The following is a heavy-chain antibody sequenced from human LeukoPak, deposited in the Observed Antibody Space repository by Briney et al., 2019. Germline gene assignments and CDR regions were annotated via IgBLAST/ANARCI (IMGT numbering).Heavy chain of an antibody. J-gene: IGHJ3*02. CDR2: IYYSGST. D-gene: IGHD3-22*01. CDR1: GGSISSSSYY. Sequence: PSETLSLTCTVSGGSISSSSYYWGWIRQPPGKGLEWIGSIYYSGSTYYNPSLKSRVTISVDTSKNQFSLKLSSVTAADTAVYYCARGLTNLDYYDSSGPTNDAFDIWGQGTMVTVSS. V-gene: IGHV4-39*07. CDR3: ARGLTNLDYYDSSGPTNDAFDI.